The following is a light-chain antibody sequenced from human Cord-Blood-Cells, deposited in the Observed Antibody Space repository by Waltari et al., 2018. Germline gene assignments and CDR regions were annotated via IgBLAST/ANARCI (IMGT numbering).Light chain of an antibody. CDR2: EGS. Sequence: QSALPQPAPVSGSPGQSITVSCPGTSSDVGSSNLFSWYQQHPGKAPKLMIYEGSKPPSGVSNRFSGSKSGNTTSLTISGLQAEDEADYYCCSYAGSSTWVFGGGTKLTVL. CDR3: CSYAGSSTWV. V-gene: IGLV2-23*01. J-gene: IGLJ3*02. CDR1: SSDVGSSNL.